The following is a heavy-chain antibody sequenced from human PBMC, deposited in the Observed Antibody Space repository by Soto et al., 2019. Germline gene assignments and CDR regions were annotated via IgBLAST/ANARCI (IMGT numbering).Heavy chain of an antibody. Sequence: ASVKVSGEASGYTFTGCYIHWVRQAPGQGLEWMGWINPNSGGTNYAQKFQGRVTMTRDTSISTAYMELSRLRSDDTAVYYCARARAWFGELFVFDYWGQGTLVTVSS. CDR1: GYTFTGCY. J-gene: IGHJ4*02. V-gene: IGHV1-2*02. D-gene: IGHD3-10*01. CDR3: ARARAWFGELFVFDY. CDR2: INPNSGGT.